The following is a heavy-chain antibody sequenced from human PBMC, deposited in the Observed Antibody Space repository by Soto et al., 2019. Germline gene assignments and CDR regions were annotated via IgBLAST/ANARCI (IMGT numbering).Heavy chain of an antibody. J-gene: IGHJ3*02. D-gene: IGHD2-2*01. CDR3: AKDGQDCSSTSCYPGAFDI. CDR2: ISGSGGST. CDR1: GFTFSSYA. V-gene: IGHV3-23*01. Sequence: GGSLRLSCAASGFTFSSYAMSWVRQAPGKGLEWVSAISGSGGSTYYADSVKGRFTISRDNSKNTLYLQMNSLRAEDTAVYYCAKDGQDCSSTSCYPGAFDIWGQGTMVTVSS.